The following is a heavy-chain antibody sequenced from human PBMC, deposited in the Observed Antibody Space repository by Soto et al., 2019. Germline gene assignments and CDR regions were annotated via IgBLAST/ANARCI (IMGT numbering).Heavy chain of an antibody. D-gene: IGHD5-12*01. Sequence: SVKVSCKASGGTFSSYAISWVRQAPGQGLEWMGGIIPIFGTANYAQKFQGRVTITADESTSTAYMELSSLRSEDTAVYYCARHFAHYSGYPKYYFDYWGQGTLVTVSS. J-gene: IGHJ4*02. CDR1: GGTFSSYA. V-gene: IGHV1-69*13. CDR3: ARHFAHYSGYPKYYFDY. CDR2: IIPIFGTA.